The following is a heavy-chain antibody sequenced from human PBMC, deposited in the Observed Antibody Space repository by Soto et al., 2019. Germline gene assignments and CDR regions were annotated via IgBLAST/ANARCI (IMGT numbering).Heavy chain of an antibody. CDR2: FNWNGNYI. J-gene: IGHJ6*02. Sequence: GGSLRLSCAASGFTFDEFGMSWVRQVPGKGPEWVSSFNWNGNYIHYADSVRGRFTISRDNSKNTLYLQMNSLRAEDTAVYYCVKDRSTIFGVVIPWSVEDGMDVWGQGTTVTVSS. D-gene: IGHD3-3*01. V-gene: IGHV3-20*04. CDR1: GFTFDEFG. CDR3: VKDRSTIFGVVIPWSVEDGMDV.